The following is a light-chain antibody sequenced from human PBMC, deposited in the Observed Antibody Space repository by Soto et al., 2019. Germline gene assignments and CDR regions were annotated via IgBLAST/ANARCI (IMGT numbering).Light chain of an antibody. V-gene: IGKV3-20*01. J-gene: IGKJ2*01. CDR1: QRITNNF. Sequence: EIVLTQSPGALSLSPGERATLSCRASQRITNNFLAWFQQKPCLAPRLLIHGASTRASAVPGRFSGGGSGTDFVLTISRLDPEDFAVYYCQQYGRSPFTFGQGTKLQIK. CDR2: GAS. CDR3: QQYGRSPFT.